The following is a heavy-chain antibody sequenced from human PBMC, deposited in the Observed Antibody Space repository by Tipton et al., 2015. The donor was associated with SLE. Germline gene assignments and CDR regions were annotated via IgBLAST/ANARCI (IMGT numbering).Heavy chain of an antibody. Sequence: QVQLVQSGAEVKKPGASVKVSCKASGYTFTNFDINWVRQASGKGLEWMGWINPNTGSTGYAQKFQGRVTMTRNTSVSTAYMELSSLTSEDTAVYYCARTFTMVRGAAPGFWGQGTQVTVSS. CDR3: ARTFTMVRGAAPGF. D-gene: IGHD3-10*01. CDR1: GYTFTNFD. CDR2: INPNTGST. J-gene: IGHJ4*02. V-gene: IGHV1-8*02.